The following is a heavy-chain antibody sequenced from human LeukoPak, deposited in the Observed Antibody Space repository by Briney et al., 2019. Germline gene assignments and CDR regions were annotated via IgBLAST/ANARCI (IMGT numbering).Heavy chain of an antibody. J-gene: IGHJ4*02. V-gene: IGHV1-69*13. Sequence: SVKVSCKASGGTFSSYAISWVRQAPGQGLEWMGGIIPIFGTANYAQKFQGRVTITEDESTSTAYMELSSLRSEDTAVYYCASQLHSRRYSALYFDYWGQGTLVTVSS. CDR2: IIPIFGTA. CDR3: ASQLHSRRYSALYFDY. D-gene: IGHD3-16*02. CDR1: GGTFSSYA.